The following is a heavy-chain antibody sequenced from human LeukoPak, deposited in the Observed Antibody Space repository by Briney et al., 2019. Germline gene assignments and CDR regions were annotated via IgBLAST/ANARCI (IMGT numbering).Heavy chain of an antibody. CDR2: FNPGGGST. D-gene: IGHD7-27*01. J-gene: IGHJ4*02. CDR1: GYTFTGYY. CDR3: ARELSGGSFDY. V-gene: IGHV1-46*01. Sequence: GASVKVSCKASGYTFTGYYMHWVRQAPGQGLEWMGIFNPGGGSTSYAQKLQGRITMTSDTTTSTGYMELSSLRSEDTAVYYCARELSGGSFDYWGQGALVTVSS.